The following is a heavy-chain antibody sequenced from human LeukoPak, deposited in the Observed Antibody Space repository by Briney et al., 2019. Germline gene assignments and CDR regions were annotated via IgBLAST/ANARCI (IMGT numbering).Heavy chain of an antibody. Sequence: PSETLSLTCNVSGGSISSYYWGWIRQPPGKGLEWIGSIYYSGSTYYNPSLKSRVTISVDTSKNQFSLKLSSVTAADTAVYYCARTAGAYGDYGDYWGQGTLVTVSS. J-gene: IGHJ4*02. V-gene: IGHV4-39*01. D-gene: IGHD4-17*01. CDR1: GGSISSYY. CDR3: ARTAGAYGDYGDY. CDR2: IYYSGST.